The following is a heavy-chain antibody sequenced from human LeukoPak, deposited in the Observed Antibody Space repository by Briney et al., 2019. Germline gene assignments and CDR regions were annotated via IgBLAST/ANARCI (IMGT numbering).Heavy chain of an antibody. CDR3: ARGPYGGDWSDP. CDR2: MNPNSGNT. V-gene: IGHV1-8*01. D-gene: IGHD3-10*01. J-gene: IGHJ5*02. Sequence: ASVKVSCKASGYTFTSYDINWVRQATGQGPEWMGWMNPNSGNTGYAQKFQGRVTMTRNTSISTAYMELSSLRSEDTAVYYCARGPYGGDWSDPWGQGTLVTVSS. CDR1: GYTFTSYD.